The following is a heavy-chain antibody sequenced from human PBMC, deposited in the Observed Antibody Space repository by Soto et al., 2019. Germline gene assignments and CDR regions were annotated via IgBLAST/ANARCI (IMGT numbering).Heavy chain of an antibody. Sequence: GGSLRLSCAASGFTFSSFAMHWVRQAPGKGLEYVSTISSSGDTTYYASSVKGRFTISRDNSKNTLYLQMGSLRAEDMAVYYCARRPFSGSSFSGYFDYWGQGSQVTVSS. J-gene: IGHJ4*02. CDR1: GFTFSSFA. CDR3: ARRPFSGSSFSGYFDY. CDR2: ISSSGDTT. D-gene: IGHD2-2*01. V-gene: IGHV3-64*01.